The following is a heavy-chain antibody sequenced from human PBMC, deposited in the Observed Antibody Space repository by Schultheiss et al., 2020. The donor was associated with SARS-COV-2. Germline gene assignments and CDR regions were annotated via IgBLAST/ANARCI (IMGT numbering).Heavy chain of an antibody. D-gene: IGHD2-15*01. Sequence: SETLSLTCTVSGGSIRSGESYWSWIRQSPGKGLEWIGYIYHSGSTYYNPSLKSRVTISVDTSKNQFSLKLSSVTAADTAVYYCAGTELLRNWFDPWGQGTLVTVSS. CDR1: GGSIRSGESY. J-gene: IGHJ5*02. CDR2: IYHSGST. V-gene: IGHV4-30-4*01. CDR3: AGTELLRNWFDP.